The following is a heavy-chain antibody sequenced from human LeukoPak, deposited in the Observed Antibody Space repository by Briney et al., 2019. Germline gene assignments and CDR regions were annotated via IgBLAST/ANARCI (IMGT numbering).Heavy chain of an antibody. D-gene: IGHD6-19*01. CDR1: GFTFSSYW. J-gene: IGHJ3*02. Sequence: GSLRLSCAASGFTFSSYWMHWVRQAPGKGLVWVSRINSDWSSASYADSVKGRFTISRDNAKNTLYLQMNSLRAEDTAVYYCARVGYYSGWYSGAFDIWGQGTMVTVSS. CDR2: INSDWSSA. CDR3: ARVGYYSGWYSGAFDI. V-gene: IGHV3-74*01.